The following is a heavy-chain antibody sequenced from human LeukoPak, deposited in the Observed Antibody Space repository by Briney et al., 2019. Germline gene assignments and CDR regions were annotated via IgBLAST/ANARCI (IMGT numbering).Heavy chain of an antibody. CDR3: AKDWEDYYDSSGQGGLDY. Sequence: GGSLRLSCEASEFTFTTYWMSWVRQAPGKGLEWVANIKQDGSEKYYADSVKGRFTISRDNSKNTLYLQMNSLRAEDTAVYYCAKDWEDYYDSSGQGGLDYWGQGTLVTVSS. CDR1: EFTFTTYW. D-gene: IGHD3-22*01. J-gene: IGHJ4*02. CDR2: IKQDGSEK. V-gene: IGHV3-7*01.